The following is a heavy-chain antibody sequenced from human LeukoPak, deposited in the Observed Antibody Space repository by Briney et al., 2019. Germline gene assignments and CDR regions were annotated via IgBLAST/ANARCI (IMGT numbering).Heavy chain of an antibody. V-gene: IGHV4-39*01. CDR2: IYYGGNS. Sequence: PSETLSLTCTVSGGSISTSNYYWGWIRQPPGKGLEWIGSIYYGGNSYYNPSLKSRVTIPVDTSKNQFSLKLTSVTAADTAVYYCARWGYCSGGSCYYPQYLPYGDFRSFDYWGQGTLVTVSS. D-gene: IGHD2-15*01. J-gene: IGHJ4*02. CDR3: ARWGYCSGGSCYYPQYLPYGDFRSFDY. CDR1: GGSISTSNYY.